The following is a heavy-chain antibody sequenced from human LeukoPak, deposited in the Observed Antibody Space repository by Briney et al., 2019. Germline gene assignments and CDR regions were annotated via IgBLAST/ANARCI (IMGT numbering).Heavy chain of an antibody. CDR3: ARDLEAANTYYFDY. V-gene: IGHV3-66*01. Sequence: GGSLRLSCAASGFTFSNVWMTWVRQAPGKGLEWVSIISSAGTTYYADSVKGRFTISRDNSKNTVYLQVNSLRDEDTAVYYCARDLEAANTYYFDYWGQGTMVTVSS. J-gene: IGHJ4*02. CDR2: ISSAGTT. CDR1: GFTFSNVW. D-gene: IGHD6-13*01.